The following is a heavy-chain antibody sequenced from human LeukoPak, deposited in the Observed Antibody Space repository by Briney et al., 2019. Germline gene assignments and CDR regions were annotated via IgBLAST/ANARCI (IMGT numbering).Heavy chain of an antibody. CDR3: ARDDIVATESFDP. D-gene: IGHD5-12*01. V-gene: IGHV4-59*12. J-gene: IGHJ5*02. CDR1: GGSISSYF. Sequence: SETLSLTCTVSGGSISSYFWSWIRQPPGKGLEWIGNIYNSGSTNYNPSLKSRVTMSVDTSKNQFSLKLSSVTAADTAVYYCARDDIVATESFDPWGQGTLVTVSS. CDR2: IYNSGST.